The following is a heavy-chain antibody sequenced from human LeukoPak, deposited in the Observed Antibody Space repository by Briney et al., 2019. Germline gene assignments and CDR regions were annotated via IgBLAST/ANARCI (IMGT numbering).Heavy chain of an antibody. D-gene: IGHD4-17*01. CDR3: ARDLSETVDAFDI. CDR2: ISSSSSYI. V-gene: IGHV3-21*01. J-gene: IGHJ3*02. CDR1: GFTFSSYS. Sequence: GGSLRLSCAASGFTFSSYSMNWVRQAPGKRLEWVSSISSSSSYIYYADSVKGRFTISRDNAKNSLYLQMNSLRAEDTAVYYCARDLSETVDAFDIWGQGTMVTVSS.